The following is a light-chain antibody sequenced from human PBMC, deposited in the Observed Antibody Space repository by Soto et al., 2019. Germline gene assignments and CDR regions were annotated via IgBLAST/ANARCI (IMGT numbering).Light chain of an antibody. J-gene: IGKJ1*01. CDR3: QQYGSSPRK. CDR1: QSVRSN. CDR2: GAS. Sequence: EIVMTHSPATLSVSPWERATPSCRASQSVRSNLAWYQQKPGQAPRLLIYGASSRATGIPDRFSGSGSGTDFTLTISRLGPEDFAVYYCQQYGSSPRKFGQGTKVDIK. V-gene: IGKV3-20*01.